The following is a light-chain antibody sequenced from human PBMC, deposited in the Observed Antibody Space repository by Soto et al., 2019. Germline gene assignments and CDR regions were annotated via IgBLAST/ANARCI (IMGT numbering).Light chain of an antibody. CDR2: GAS. Sequence: IVLTQSPGTLSLSPGERATLSCRASQSVSSSYLAWYQQKPGQAPRLLIYGASSRATGIPDRFSGSGSGTDFTLTISRLEPEDFAVYYCQQYGSSPSWTFGQGTKVELK. J-gene: IGKJ1*01. CDR3: QQYGSSPSWT. V-gene: IGKV3-20*01. CDR1: QSVSSSY.